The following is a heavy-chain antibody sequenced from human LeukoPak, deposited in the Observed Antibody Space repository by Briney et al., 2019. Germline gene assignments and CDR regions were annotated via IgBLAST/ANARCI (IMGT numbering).Heavy chain of an antibody. D-gene: IGHD6-19*01. CDR1: GGSISSYY. CDR3: ARLYSSGWYGTNWFDP. Sequence: PSGTLSLTCTVSGGSISSYYWSWIRQPPGKGLEWIGYIYYSGSTNYNPSLKSRVTISVDTSKNQFSLKLSSVTAADTAVYYCARLYSSGWYGTNWFDPWGQGTLVTVSS. V-gene: IGHV4-59*01. J-gene: IGHJ5*02. CDR2: IYYSGST.